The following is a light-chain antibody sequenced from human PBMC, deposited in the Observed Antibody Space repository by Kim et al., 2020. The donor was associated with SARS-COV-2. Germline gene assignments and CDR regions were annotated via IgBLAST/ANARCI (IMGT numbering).Light chain of an antibody. CDR2: GVS. CDR1: LRVTTNY. V-gene: IGKV3-20*01. CDR3: QKYGSAPVT. Sequence: CHEERASPSCRATLRVTTNYLAWYQHKPGPAPRLLIYGVSSGATGIPDRVSVRGCGTDSSLTIRTVETEEFAVYYSQKYGSAPVTFGGGRKVDIK. J-gene: IGKJ4*01.